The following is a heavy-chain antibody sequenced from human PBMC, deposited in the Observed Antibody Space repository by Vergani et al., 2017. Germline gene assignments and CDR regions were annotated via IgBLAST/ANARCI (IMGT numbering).Heavy chain of an antibody. CDR1: GFTLSNYD. D-gene: IGHD3-16*01. Sequence: QVQLVESGGGVVQRGGSLRLSCATSGFTLSNYDMQWIRQGPGKGLEFVAFIQFDGSNQYCADSVKGRFTLSRDFSKNTLYLQMNSLRTDDTATYYCAKHFRGWGIDYGGQGTQVIVSS. CDR2: IQFDGSNQ. V-gene: IGHV3-30*02. J-gene: IGHJ4*02. CDR3: AKHFRGWGIDY.